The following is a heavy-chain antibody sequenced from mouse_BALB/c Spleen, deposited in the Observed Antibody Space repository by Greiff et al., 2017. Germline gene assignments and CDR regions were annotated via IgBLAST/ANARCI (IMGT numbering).Heavy chain of an antibody. Sequence: VESGGGLVQPGGSLKLSCAASGFTFSSYTMSWVRQTPEKRLEWVAYISNGGGSTYYPDTVKGRFTISRDNAKNTLYLQMSSLKSEDTAMYYCARRGGYGYDSMDYWGQGTSVTVSS. CDR1: GFTFSSYT. V-gene: IGHV5-12-2*01. J-gene: IGHJ4*01. CDR3: ARRGGYGYDSMDY. CDR2: ISNGGGST. D-gene: IGHD2-2*01.